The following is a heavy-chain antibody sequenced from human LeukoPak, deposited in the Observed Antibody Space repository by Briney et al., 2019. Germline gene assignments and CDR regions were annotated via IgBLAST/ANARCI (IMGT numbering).Heavy chain of an antibody. Sequence: GGSLRLSCAASGFTFTSYWMTWVRRAPGKGLEWLANIRQDGGATYYGGSVKGRFTISRDNAEKSLFLQMNSLRAEDTAVYYCATSKGTAGGPYWGQGTLVTVSS. J-gene: IGHJ4*02. V-gene: IGHV3-7*01. CDR1: GFTFTSYW. D-gene: IGHD6-13*01. CDR3: ATSKGTAGGPY. CDR2: IRQDGGAT.